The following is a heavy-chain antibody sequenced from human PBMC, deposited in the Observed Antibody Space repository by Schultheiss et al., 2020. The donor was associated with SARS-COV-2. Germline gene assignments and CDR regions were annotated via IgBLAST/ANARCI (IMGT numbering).Heavy chain of an antibody. Sequence: GGSLRLSCAASGFTFSSYAMHWVRQAPGKGLEWVAVISYDGSNKYYADSVKGRFTISRDNSKNTLYLQMNSLRAEDTAVYYCARNEVRGVTSLYYGMDVWGQGTTVTVSS. CDR1: GFTFSSYA. V-gene: IGHV3-30*04. CDR2: ISYDGSNK. J-gene: IGHJ6*02. CDR3: ARNEVRGVTSLYYGMDV. D-gene: IGHD3-10*01.